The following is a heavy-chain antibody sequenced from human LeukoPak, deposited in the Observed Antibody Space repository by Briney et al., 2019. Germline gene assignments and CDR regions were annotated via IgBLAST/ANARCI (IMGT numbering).Heavy chain of an antibody. V-gene: IGHV4-31*03. Sequence: SETLSLTCTVSGGSISSGGYYWSWIRQHPGKGLEWIGYIYYSGSTYYNPSLKSRVTISVDTSKNQFSLKLSSVTAADTAVYYCATLHQAAAGTLDYWGQGTLVTVSS. D-gene: IGHD6-13*01. CDR1: GGSISSGGYY. CDR3: ATLHQAAAGTLDY. CDR2: IYYSGST. J-gene: IGHJ4*02.